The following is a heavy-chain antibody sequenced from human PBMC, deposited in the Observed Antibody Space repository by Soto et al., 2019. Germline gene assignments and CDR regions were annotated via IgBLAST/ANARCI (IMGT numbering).Heavy chain of an antibody. CDR1: GYTFTGYY. Sequence: QVQLVQSGAEVKKPGASVKVSCKASGYTFTGYYMHWVRQAPGQGLEWMGWINPNSGGTNYAQKFQGRVTMTRDTSISTAYMELSRLRSDDTAGYYCAREITSGSYYKGVGYWGQGTLVTVSS. V-gene: IGHV1-2*02. CDR3: AREITSGSYYKGVGY. D-gene: IGHD3-10*01. CDR2: INPNSGGT. J-gene: IGHJ4*02.